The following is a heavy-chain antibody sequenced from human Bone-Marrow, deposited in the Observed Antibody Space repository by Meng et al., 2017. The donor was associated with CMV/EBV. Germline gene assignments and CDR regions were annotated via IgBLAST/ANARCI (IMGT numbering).Heavy chain of an antibody. CDR1: GYTFTGYY. D-gene: IGHD3-3*01. Sequence: ASGKGCCKASGYTFTGYYMHWVRQAPGQGLEWMGWINPNSGGTNYAQKFQGRVTMTRDTSISTAYMELSRLRSDDTAVYYCARDGVLRFLEWDNWFDPWGQGTLVTVSS. V-gene: IGHV1-2*02. CDR3: ARDGVLRFLEWDNWFDP. J-gene: IGHJ5*02. CDR2: INPNSGGT.